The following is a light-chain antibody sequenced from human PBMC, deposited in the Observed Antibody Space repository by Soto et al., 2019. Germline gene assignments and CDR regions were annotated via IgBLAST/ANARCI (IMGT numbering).Light chain of an antibody. CDR2: KVS. V-gene: IGKV2-30*01. CDR1: QSLVYSDGNTY. J-gene: IGKJ1*01. Sequence: DVVMTQSPLSLPVTLGQPASISCRSSQSLVYSDGNTYLNWFQQRPGQSPRRLIYKVSNRDSGVPDRFSGSGSGTDFTLKISRVEAEDVGVYYCMQGRHWPTGGWTFGQGTKVEIK. CDR3: MQGRHWPTGGWT.